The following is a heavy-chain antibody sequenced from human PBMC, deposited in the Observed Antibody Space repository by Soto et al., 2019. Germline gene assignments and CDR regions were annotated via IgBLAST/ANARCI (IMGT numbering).Heavy chain of an antibody. CDR1: GYTFTSYY. V-gene: IGHV1-46*01. CDR2: INPSGGST. J-gene: IGHJ4*02. CDR3: ARETRQAGAMVTYFDY. D-gene: IGHD5-18*01. Sequence: SVNVSCKASGYTFTSYYMHWLRHAPGQGLEWMGIINPSGGSTSYAQKFQGRVTMTRDTSTSTVYMELSSLRSEDTAVYYCARETRQAGAMVTYFDYWGQGTLVTVSS.